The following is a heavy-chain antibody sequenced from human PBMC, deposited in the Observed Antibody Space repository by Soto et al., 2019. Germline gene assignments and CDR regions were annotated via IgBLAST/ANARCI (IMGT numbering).Heavy chain of an antibody. Sequence: EVQLVESGGGLVKPGGSLRLSCAASGFTFSNAWMSWVRQAPGKGLEWVGRIKSKTDGGTTDYAAPVKGRFTISRDDSKNTLHLQMNSLKTEDTAVYYCTTDPGITMVRGMAPDNWFDPWGQGTLVSVST. V-gene: IGHV3-15*01. CDR2: IKSKTDGGTT. CDR1: GFTFSNAW. J-gene: IGHJ5*02. CDR3: TTDPGITMVRGMAPDNWFDP. D-gene: IGHD3-10*01.